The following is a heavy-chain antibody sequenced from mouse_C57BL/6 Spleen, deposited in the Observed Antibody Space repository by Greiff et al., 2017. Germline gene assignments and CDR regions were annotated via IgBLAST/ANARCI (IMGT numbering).Heavy chain of an antibody. CDR2: INPDSSTI. CDR3: ARPHYGNPYYYAMDY. V-gene: IGHV4-1*01. J-gene: IGHJ4*01. D-gene: IGHD2-1*01. Sequence: EVKLLESGGGLVQPGGSLKLSCAASGIDFSRYWMSWVRRAPGKGLEWIGEINPDSSTINYAPSLKDKFIISRDNAKNTLYLQMSKVRSEDTALYYCARPHYGNPYYYAMDYWGQGTSVTVSS. CDR1: GIDFSRYW.